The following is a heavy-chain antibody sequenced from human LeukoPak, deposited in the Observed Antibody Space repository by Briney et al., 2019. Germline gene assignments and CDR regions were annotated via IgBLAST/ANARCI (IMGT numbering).Heavy chain of an antibody. D-gene: IGHD2-15*01. Sequence: GALRLSCAASGFTFSNYWMSWVRQAPGKGLEWVANIKQDESEKFYVDSVKGRFSISRDNAGNSLYLQMNSLRVEDTAVYYCARGGSFSSLYGISWDYWGQGTLVTVSS. J-gene: IGHJ4*02. CDR2: IKQDESEK. V-gene: IGHV3-7*01. CDR1: GFTFSNYW. CDR3: ARGGSFSSLYGISWDY.